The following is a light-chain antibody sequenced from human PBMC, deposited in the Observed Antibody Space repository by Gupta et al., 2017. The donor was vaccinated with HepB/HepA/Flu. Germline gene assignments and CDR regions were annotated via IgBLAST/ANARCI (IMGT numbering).Light chain of an antibody. V-gene: IGLV1-47*02. CDR2: CKN. CDR3: ADSDASRSSWV. Sequence: QPVLTQPPSASGTPGQRVTISCSGSSSNIGVNYVYWYHQIPGTAPNRLILCKNRRPSGVPDRFSCYTAGTYASPETIGLRSEDEADDYWADSDASRSSWVFGGGTRLTVL. J-gene: IGLJ3*02. CDR1: SSNIGVNY.